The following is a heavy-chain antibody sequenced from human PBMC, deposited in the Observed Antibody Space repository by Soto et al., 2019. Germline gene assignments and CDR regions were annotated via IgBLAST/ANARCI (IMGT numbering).Heavy chain of an antibody. Sequence: PSETLSLTCTVSGGSIRSGDYYWSWIRQPPGKGLEWIGYIYYSGSTYYNPSLKSRVTISVDTSKNQFSLKLSSVTAADTAVYYCAGLQSMRLSGLDPWGQGTLVTVSS. J-gene: IGHJ5*02. D-gene: IGHD3-16*02. CDR1: GGSIRSGDYY. V-gene: IGHV4-30-4*01. CDR3: AGLQSMRLSGLDP. CDR2: IYYSGST.